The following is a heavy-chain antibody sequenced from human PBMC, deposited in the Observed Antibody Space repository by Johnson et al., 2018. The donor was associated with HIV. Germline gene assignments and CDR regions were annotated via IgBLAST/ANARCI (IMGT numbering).Heavy chain of an antibody. J-gene: IGHJ3*02. Sequence: VQLVESGGGLVKPGGSLRLSCAASGFTFSDYYMSWIRQAPGKGLEWVGRIKSKTDGGTTDYAAPVKGRFTISRDDSKNTLYLQMNSLKTEDTAVYYCTNPDTAMATGAFDIWGQGTMVTVSS. CDR3: TNPDTAMATGAFDI. D-gene: IGHD5-18*01. V-gene: IGHV3-15*01. CDR1: GFTFSDYY. CDR2: IKSKTDGGTT.